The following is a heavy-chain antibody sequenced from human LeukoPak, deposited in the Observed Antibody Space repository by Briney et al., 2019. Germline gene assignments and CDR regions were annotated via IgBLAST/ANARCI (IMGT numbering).Heavy chain of an antibody. Sequence: PGGSLRLSCAASGFSFSSFAMNWVRQAPGKGLEWISYIAHTGRTEFYADSVKGRFTISRDDARNTVYLQMTSLRAEDTAVYYCATDKANGMDVWGQGTTVTVSS. V-gene: IGHV3-48*03. D-gene: IGHD1-14*01. CDR3: ATDKANGMDV. J-gene: IGHJ6*02. CDR1: GFSFSSFA. CDR2: IAHTGRTE.